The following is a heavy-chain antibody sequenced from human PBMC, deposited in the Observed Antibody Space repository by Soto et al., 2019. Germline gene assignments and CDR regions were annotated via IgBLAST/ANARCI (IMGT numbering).Heavy chain of an antibody. D-gene: IGHD6-19*01. V-gene: IGHV3-30*18. CDR1: AFTFSTYT. Sequence: GECLKISCTASAFTFSTYTMHWVRQAPGKGLEWVAVVSHDGRNTHYADSVKGRFTISRDSSKNTVSLEMTSLRAEDTAVYYCAKGGRQWLVTSDFNYWGQGALVTVSS. CDR3: AKGGRQWLVTSDFNY. CDR2: VSHDGRNT. J-gene: IGHJ4*02.